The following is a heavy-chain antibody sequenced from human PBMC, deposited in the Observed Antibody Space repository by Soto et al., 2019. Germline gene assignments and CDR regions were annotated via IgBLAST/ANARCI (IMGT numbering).Heavy chain of an antibody. J-gene: IGHJ5*02. D-gene: IGHD6-13*01. V-gene: IGHV3-74*01. CDR2: INSDGSST. CDR1: GFTFSSYW. CDR3: ARVRLAAAGFDP. Sequence: GGSLSLSCAASGFTFSSYWMHWVRQAPGKGLVWVSRINSDGSSTSYADSVKGRFTISRDNAKNTLYLQMNSLRAEDTAVYYCARVRLAAAGFDPWGQGTLVTVSS.